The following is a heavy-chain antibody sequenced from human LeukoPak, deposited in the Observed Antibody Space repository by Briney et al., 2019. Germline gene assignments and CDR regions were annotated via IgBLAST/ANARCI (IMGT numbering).Heavy chain of an antibody. J-gene: IGHJ4*02. V-gene: IGHV3-30*18. CDR3: AKDRRFLEWLSYSYIDY. CDR1: GFTFSSYG. CDR2: ISYDGSNK. Sequence: PGGSLRLSCAASGFTFSSYGMHWVRQAPGKGLEWVAVISYDGSNKYYADSVRGRFTISRDNSKNTLYLQMNSLRAEDTAVYYCAKDRRFLEWLSYSYIDYWGQGTLVTVSS. D-gene: IGHD3-3*01.